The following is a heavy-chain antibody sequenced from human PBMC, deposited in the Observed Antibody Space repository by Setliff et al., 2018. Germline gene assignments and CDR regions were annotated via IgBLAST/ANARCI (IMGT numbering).Heavy chain of an antibody. CDR3: AKDRDYTGVGLYYGMDV. J-gene: IGHJ6*02. V-gene: IGHV3-23*01. CDR2: ISGSGGST. Sequence: GGSLRLSCAASGFTFSSYAMSWVRQAPGKGLEWVSAISGSGGSTYYADSVKGRFTISRDNSKSILYLQMNNLRAEDTAVYYCAKDRDYTGVGLYYGMDVWGQGTTVTVSS. D-gene: IGHD4-4*01. CDR1: GFTFSSYA.